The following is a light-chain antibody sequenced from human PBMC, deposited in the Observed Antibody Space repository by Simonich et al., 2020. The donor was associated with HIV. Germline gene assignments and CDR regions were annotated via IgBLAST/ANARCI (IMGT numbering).Light chain of an antibody. CDR1: SSNIGAVYD. V-gene: IGLV1-40*01. CDR2: GNS. J-gene: IGLJ2*01. CDR3: QSYDSSLSGVV. Sequence: QSVLTQPPSVSGAPGQRVTISSSGSSSNIGAVYDVHWYQQLPGQAPKLLIYGNSNRPAGVPDRFSGSKSGTSASLAITGLQAKDEADYYCQSYDSSLSGVVFGGGTKLTVL.